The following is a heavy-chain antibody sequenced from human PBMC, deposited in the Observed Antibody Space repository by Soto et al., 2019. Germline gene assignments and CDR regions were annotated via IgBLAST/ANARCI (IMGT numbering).Heavy chain of an antibody. CDR2: ISAYNGNT. V-gene: IGHV1-18*01. D-gene: IGHD2-15*01. CDR3: ARDLGGGCSGGSCYSFPFDY. J-gene: IGHJ4*02. CDR1: GYTFTSYG. Sequence: ASVKVSCKASGYTFTSYGISWVRQAPGQGLERMGWISAYNGNTNYAQKLQGRITMTTDTSTSTAYMELRSLRSDDTAVYYCARDLGGGCSGGSCYSFPFDYWGQGTLVTVSS.